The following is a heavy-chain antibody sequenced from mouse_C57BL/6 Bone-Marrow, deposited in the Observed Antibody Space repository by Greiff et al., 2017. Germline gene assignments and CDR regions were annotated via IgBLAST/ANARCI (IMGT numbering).Heavy chain of an antibody. J-gene: IGHJ2*01. V-gene: IGHV1-19*01. CDR2: INPYNGGT. CDR3: AKMPLYYYGSSSLFDY. CDR1: GYTFTDYY. D-gene: IGHD1-1*01. Sequence: VQLQQSGPVLVKPGASVKMSCKASGYTFTDYYMNWVKQSHGKSLEWIGVINPYNGGTSYNQKFKGKATLTVDKSSSTAYMELNSLTSEDSAVYYCAKMPLYYYGSSSLFDYWGQGTTLTVSS.